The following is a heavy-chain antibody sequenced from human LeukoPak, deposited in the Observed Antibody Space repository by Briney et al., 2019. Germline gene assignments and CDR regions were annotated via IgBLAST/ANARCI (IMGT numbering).Heavy chain of an antibody. D-gene: IGHD2-15*01. J-gene: IGHJ4*02. Sequence: SETLSLTCTVSGASISNHYWSWIRQPPGKRLEWIGYIYYTGSTGHNPSLKSRVTISIDTSKNQFSLKLSSVTAADTAVYYCARRRSIGYCSGGSCHLVGGLYYFDYWGQGTLVTVSS. V-gene: IGHV4-59*11. CDR1: GASISNHY. CDR2: IYYTGST. CDR3: ARRRSIGYCSGGSCHLVGGLYYFDY.